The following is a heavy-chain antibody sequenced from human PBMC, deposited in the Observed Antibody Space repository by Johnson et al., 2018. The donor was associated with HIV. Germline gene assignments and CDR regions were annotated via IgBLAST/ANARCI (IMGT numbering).Heavy chain of an antibody. CDR2: IQYDGSDK. CDR1: GFTFRSNG. Sequence: QVQLVESGGGVVQPGGSRRLSCAASGFTFRSNGMHWVRQAPGKGLEWVTFIQYDGSDKSYADSVKGRFTVSSDNSKNTLYLQMNSLRGEDTAMYYCAKDGGRWSYSFDVWGQGTMVSVSS. D-gene: IGHD3-16*01. CDR3: AKDGGRWSYSFDV. V-gene: IGHV3-30*02. J-gene: IGHJ3*01.